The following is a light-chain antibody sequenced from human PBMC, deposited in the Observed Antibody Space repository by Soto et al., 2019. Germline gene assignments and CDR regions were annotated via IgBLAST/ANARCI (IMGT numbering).Light chain of an antibody. Sequence: DIQMTQSPSTLSASVGDRVTITCRASQSISSGLAWYQKKPGKAPKLLIYKASSLESGVPSRFSGSGSGTEFTLTISSLQPDDFATYYCQQYNSYSPWTFGQGTKVEIK. CDR2: KAS. CDR3: QQYNSYSPWT. CDR1: QSISSG. J-gene: IGKJ1*01. V-gene: IGKV1-5*03.